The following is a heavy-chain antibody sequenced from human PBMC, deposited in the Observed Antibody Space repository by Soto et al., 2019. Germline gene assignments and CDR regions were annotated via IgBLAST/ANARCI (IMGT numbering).Heavy chain of an antibody. V-gene: IGHV4-31*03. CDR3: ARDGGYGSGSYRFDY. CDR2: IYYSGST. D-gene: IGHD3-10*01. Sequence: QVQLQESGPGLVKPSETLSLTCTVSGGSISSGGYYWSWIRQHPGKGLEWIGYIYYSGSTSYNPSLKSRVTNSIDTSTNQVSLKLSSMSAADTAVYYCARDGGYGSGSYRFDYWGQGTLVTVSS. J-gene: IGHJ4*02. CDR1: GGSISSGGYY.